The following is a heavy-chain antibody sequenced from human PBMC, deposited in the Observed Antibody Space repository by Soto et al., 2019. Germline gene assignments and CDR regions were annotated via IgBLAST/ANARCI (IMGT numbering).Heavy chain of an antibody. CDR1: GYTFGNYD. J-gene: IGHJ6*02. V-gene: IGHV1-8*01. D-gene: IGHD6-19*01. CDR2: MNPNSANT. Sequence: ASAKVSCKASGYTFGNYDINWVRQATGQGLEWMGWMNPNSANTGYAQNFQDRVTLTTNTSISTAYMELSSLRSEDTAVYYCARGGQWPLLGMDVWGQGTTVTVSS. CDR3: ARGGQWPLLGMDV.